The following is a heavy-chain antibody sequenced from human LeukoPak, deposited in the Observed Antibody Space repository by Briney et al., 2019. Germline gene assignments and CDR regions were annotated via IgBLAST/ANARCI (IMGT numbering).Heavy chain of an antibody. D-gene: IGHD3-22*01. CDR2: IDWDDDK. CDR1: GFSLSTSGMC. CDR3: ARSTYYYDSSGYYSFNYYYGMDV. V-gene: IGHV2-70*11. Sequence: SGPALVKPTQTLTLTCTFSGFSLSTSGMCVSWIRQPPGKALEWLARIDWDDDKYYSTSLKTRLTISKDTSKSQVVLTMTNMDPVDTATYYCARSTYYYDSSGYYSFNYYYGMDVWGQGTTVTVSS. J-gene: IGHJ6*02.